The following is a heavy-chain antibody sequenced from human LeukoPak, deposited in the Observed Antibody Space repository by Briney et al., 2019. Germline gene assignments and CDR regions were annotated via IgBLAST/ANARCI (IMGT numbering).Heavy chain of an antibody. CDR1: GAFSTNYF. CDR2: INTSGDT. Sequence: PSETLSLTCSVSGAFSTNYFWSWIRLPAGKGLEWIGRINTSGDTNYNPSLKSRVTMSVDTSKNQFSLNLSSMTAADTAVYYCARTLLPATMGAFDIWGQGTMVTVSS. V-gene: IGHV4-4*07. J-gene: IGHJ3*02. CDR3: ARTLLPATMGAFDI. D-gene: IGHD2-2*01.